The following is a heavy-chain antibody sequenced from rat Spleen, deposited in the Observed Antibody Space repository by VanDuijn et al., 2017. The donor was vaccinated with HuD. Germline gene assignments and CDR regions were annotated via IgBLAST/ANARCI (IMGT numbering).Heavy chain of an antibody. CDR3: ARGYYFDY. CDR2: ISTGGGNT. J-gene: IGHJ2*01. V-gene: IGHV5S13*01. Sequence: EVQLVESGGGLVRPGRSLKLSCAASGFTFSNYDMAWIRQAPTKGRGWIASISTGGGNTSYRDSVTGRFTISRDNAKNTQYLQMDSLRSEDTATYYCARGYYFDYWGQGVMVTVSS. CDR1: GFTFSNYD.